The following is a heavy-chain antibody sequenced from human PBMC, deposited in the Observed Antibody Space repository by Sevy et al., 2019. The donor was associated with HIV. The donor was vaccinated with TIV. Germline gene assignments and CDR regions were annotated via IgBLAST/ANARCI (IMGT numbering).Heavy chain of an antibody. D-gene: IGHD6-6*01. CDR2: ISSSIITI. V-gene: IGHV3-48*02. CDR1: GFTFSSYR. Sequence: GGCLRLSCAASGFTFSSYRMNWVRQAPGKGLEWVSYISSSIITIYYADSVKGRFTISRDNAKNSLYLQMNSLRDEDTAVYYCARVRAARLRRHYGMDVWGQGTTVTVSS. J-gene: IGHJ6*02. CDR3: ARVRAARLRRHYGMDV.